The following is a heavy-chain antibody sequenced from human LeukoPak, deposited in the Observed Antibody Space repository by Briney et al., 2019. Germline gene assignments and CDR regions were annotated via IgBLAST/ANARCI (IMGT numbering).Heavy chain of an antibody. V-gene: IGHV3-48*01. CDR1: GFTFSSYW. CDR3: ARDRGGAYDFWSGYYTGYFDY. D-gene: IGHD3-3*01. J-gene: IGHJ4*02. Sequence: GGSLRLSCAASGFTFSSYWMSWVRQAPGKGLEWVSYISSSSSTIYYADSVKGRFTISRDNAKNSLYLQMNSLRAEDTAVFYCARDRGGAYDFWSGYYTGYFDYWGQGTLVTVSS. CDR2: ISSSSSTI.